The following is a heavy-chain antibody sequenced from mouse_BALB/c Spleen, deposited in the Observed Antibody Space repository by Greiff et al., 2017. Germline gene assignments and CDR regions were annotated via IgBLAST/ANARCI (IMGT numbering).Heavy chain of an antibody. CDR1: GYTFTDYA. J-gene: IGHJ2*01. CDR3: AREGDYFDY. V-gene: IGHV1S137*01. CDR2: ISTYYGDA. Sequence: VQLQQSGAELVRPGVSVKISCKGSGYTFTDYAMHWVKQSHAKSLEWIGVISTYYGDASYNQKFKGKATMTVDKSSSTAYMELARLTSEDSAIYYCAREGDYFDYWGQGTTLTVSS.